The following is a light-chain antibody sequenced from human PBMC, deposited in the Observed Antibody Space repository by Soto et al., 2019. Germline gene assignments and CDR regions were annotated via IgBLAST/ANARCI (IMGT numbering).Light chain of an antibody. CDR2: AAS. V-gene: IGKV1-9*01. CDR1: QGISSY. CDR3: QQLNSYPSIT. Sequence: DIQLTQSPSFLSASVRDRVTITFRASQGISSYLAWYQQKPGKAPKLLIYAASTLQSGVPSRFSGSGSGTEFTLTISSLQPEDFATYYCQQLNSYPSITFGQGTRLEIK. J-gene: IGKJ5*01.